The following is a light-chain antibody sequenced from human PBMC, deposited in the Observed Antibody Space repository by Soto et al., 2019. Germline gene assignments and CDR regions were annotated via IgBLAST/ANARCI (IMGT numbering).Light chain of an antibody. CDR1: QSVSST. CDR2: GAS. CDR3: QHYIQLPLT. J-gene: IGKJ4*01. V-gene: IGKV3-15*01. Sequence: EVLMTQSPATLSVSPGERATLSCRASQSVSSTLAWYQQKPGQVPRLLIYGASTRATGVPARFSGSGSGTDFTLTISSLQSEDFAVYYCQHYIQLPLTFGGGTKV.